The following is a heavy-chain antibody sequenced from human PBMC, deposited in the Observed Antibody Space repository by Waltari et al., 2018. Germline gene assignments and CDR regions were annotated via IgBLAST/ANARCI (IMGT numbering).Heavy chain of an antibody. CDR2: ISSSSSTI. CDR3: ARDYGYYYYGMDV. CDR1: GFTFISYS. V-gene: IGHV3-48*01. Sequence: ELQLLKSGGGLVQPGGSLGLSCAASGFTFISYSMTWVRQAPGKGREWVSYISSSSSTIYYADSVKGRCTISRDNAKNSLYLQMNSLRAEDTAVYYCARDYGYYYYGMDVWGQGTTVTVSS. D-gene: IGHD3-10*01. J-gene: IGHJ6*02.